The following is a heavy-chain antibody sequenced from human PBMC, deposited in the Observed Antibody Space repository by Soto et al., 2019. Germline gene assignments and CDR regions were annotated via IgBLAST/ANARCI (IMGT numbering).Heavy chain of an antibody. V-gene: IGHV3-53*02. D-gene: IGHD3-3*01. CDR2: IYRGGST. CDR3: ARSTEWNALEI. CDR1: GFSVSSDY. J-gene: IGHJ3*02. Sequence: DVQLVETGGGLIQPGGSLRLSCAASGFSVSSDYMNWVRQDPGKGLEWVAVIYRGGSTYYADSVRGRFTISRDKSENTLFIQMNSLRAEDTAVYYCARSTEWNALEIWGQGTVVTVSS.